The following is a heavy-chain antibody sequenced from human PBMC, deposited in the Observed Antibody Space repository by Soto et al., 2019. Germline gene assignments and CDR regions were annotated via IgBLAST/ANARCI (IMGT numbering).Heavy chain of an antibody. D-gene: IGHD3-3*01. V-gene: IGHV5-10-1*01. CDR2: IDPSDSYT. CDR1: GYSFTSYW. J-gene: IGHJ6*02. Sequence: PGESLKISCKGSGYSFTSYWISWVRQMPGKGLEWMGRIDPSDSYTNYSPSFQGHVTISADKSISTACLQWSSLKASDTAMYYCSRHIITIFGVVTYGMDVWGQGTTVTV. CDR3: SRHIITIFGVVTYGMDV.